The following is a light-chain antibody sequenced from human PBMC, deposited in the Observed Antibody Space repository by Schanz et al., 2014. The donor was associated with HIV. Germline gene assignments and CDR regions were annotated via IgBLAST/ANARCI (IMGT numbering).Light chain of an antibody. Sequence: QSALTQPASVSGSPGQSITISCTGPSSDVGSYNLLSWYQQHPGKAPKLMIYEGSKRPSGVSNRFSGSKSGNTASLTISGLQAEDEADYYCSSYASSTTYVFGTGTKVTVL. V-gene: IGLV2-14*02. J-gene: IGLJ1*01. CDR1: SSDVGSYNL. CDR2: EGS. CDR3: SSYASSTTYV.